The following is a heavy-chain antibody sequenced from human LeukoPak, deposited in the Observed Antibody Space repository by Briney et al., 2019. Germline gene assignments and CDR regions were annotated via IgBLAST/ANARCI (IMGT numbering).Heavy chain of an antibody. J-gene: IGHJ4*02. D-gene: IGHD3-10*01. CDR3: ARDPVRRDSY. CDR2: INPGGSQT. Sequence: GGSLRLSCAASGFTFNTYWMHWVRQAPGKGLVWVSHINPGGSQTNYADSVTGRFTISRDNAKNTLYLQMNSLRAEDTAVYYCARDPVRRDSYWGQGTLVTVSS. CDR1: GFTFNTYW. V-gene: IGHV3-74*01.